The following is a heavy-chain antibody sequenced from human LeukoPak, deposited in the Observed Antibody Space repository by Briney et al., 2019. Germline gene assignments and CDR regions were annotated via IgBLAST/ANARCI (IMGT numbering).Heavy chain of an antibody. D-gene: IGHD5-12*01. CDR2: IYHSGST. CDR1: GYSISSGNY. J-gene: IGHJ4*02. CDR3: AREVDIVATITSYYFDY. V-gene: IGHV4-38-2*02. Sequence: PSETLSLTCTLSGYSISSGNYWGWIRQPPGKGLEWSGSIYHSGSTYYNPSLKSRVTISVDTSKNQFSLKLSSVTAADTAVYYCAREVDIVATITSYYFDYWGQGTLVTVSS.